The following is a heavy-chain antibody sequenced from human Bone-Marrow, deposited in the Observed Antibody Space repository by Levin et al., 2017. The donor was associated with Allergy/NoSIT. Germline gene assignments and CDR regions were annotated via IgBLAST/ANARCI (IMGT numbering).Heavy chain of an antibody. CDR3: ARGGRAARSYSYGLDV. CDR1: GVSMNTYY. CDR2: IFHTGRT. J-gene: IGHJ6*02. D-gene: IGHD6-6*01. V-gene: IGHV4-59*08. Sequence: KSSETLSLTCNVSGVSMNTYYWMWIRQSPGKGLEWIGYIFHTGRTNYNPSLRSRVSISVDTSKSQFSLRLATVTEADTAVYHCARGGRAARSYSYGLDVWGQGTTVIVSS.